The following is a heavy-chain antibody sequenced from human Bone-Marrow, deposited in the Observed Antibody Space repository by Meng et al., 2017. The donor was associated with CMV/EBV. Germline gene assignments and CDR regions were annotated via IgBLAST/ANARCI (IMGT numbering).Heavy chain of an antibody. CDR3: AKDVTMIADYGMDV. Sequence: SLKISCAASGFTFDDYAMHWVRQAPGKGLEWVSGISWNSGSIGYADSVKGRFTISRDNAKNSLYLQMNSLRAEDTALYYCAKDVTMIADYGMDVWGQGTTVTFSS. CDR1: GFTFDDYA. D-gene: IGHD3-22*01. V-gene: IGHV3-9*01. CDR2: ISWNSGSI. J-gene: IGHJ6*02.